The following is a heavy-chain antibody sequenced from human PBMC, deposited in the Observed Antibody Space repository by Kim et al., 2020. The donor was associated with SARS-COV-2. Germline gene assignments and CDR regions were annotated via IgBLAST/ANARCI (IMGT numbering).Heavy chain of an antibody. Sequence: GGSLRLSCAASGFIFSNYGMSWVRQAPGKGLEWVAGLWYDGSNQNYADSVKGRFTISRDNSKNTLYLQMNSLRVDDTAVYYCARDGGVRFDKWRGSYHYYCGMDVWGQGTTVPVSS. V-gene: IGHV3-33*08. J-gene: IGHJ6*02. CDR3: ARDGGVRFDKWRGSYHYYCGMDV. CDR1: GFIFSNYG. D-gene: IGHD3-3*01. CDR2: LWYDGSNQ.